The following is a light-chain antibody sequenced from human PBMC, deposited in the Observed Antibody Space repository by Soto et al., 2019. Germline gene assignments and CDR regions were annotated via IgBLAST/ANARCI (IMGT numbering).Light chain of an antibody. CDR2: GAS. Sequence: EIVLTQSPGTLSLSPGERATLSCRASQSVTSSYLAWYHQKPGQAPRLLIYGASSRATGIPDRFSGSGSGTDFTLTINRLEPEDFAVYYCQRYGASSTYTFGQGTKLEIK. CDR3: QRYGASSTYT. V-gene: IGKV3-20*01. CDR1: QSVTSSY. J-gene: IGKJ2*01.